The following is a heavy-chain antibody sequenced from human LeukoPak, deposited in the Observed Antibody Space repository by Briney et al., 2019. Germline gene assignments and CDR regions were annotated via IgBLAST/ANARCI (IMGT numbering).Heavy chain of an antibody. CDR1: GGSISSYY. J-gene: IGHJ4*02. D-gene: IGHD2-2*01. CDR2: IYYSGST. CDR3: ASVAEGYCSSTSCLYFDY. V-gene: IGHV4-59*01. Sequence: SETLSLTCTVSGGSISSYYWSWIRQPPGKGLEWIGYIYYSGSTNYNPSLKSRVTISVDTSKNQFSLKLSSVTAADTAVYYCASVAEGYCSSTSCLYFDYWGQGTLVTVSS.